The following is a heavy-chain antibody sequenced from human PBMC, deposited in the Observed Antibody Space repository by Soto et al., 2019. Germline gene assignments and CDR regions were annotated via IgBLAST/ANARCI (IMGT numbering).Heavy chain of an antibody. CDR1: GYTFTSYG. CDR2: ISAYNGNT. D-gene: IGHD2-2*01. Sequence: SVKVSCKASGYTFTSYGISWVRQAPGQGLEWMGWISAYNGNTNYAQKLQGRVTMTTDTSTSTAYMELRSLRSDDTAVYYCARDTVVVPAATFYCYYGMDVWGQGTTVTVSS. CDR3: ARDTVVVPAATFYCYYGMDV. J-gene: IGHJ6*02. V-gene: IGHV1-18*01.